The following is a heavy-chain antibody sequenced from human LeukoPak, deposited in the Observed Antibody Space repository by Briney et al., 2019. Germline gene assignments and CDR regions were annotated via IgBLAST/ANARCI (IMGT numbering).Heavy chain of an antibody. CDR3: ARGSSPFDY. V-gene: IGHV4-34*01. Sequence: KASETLSLTCAVYGGSFSGYYWSWIRQPPGKGLEWIGEINHSGSTNYNPSLKSRVTIPVDTSKNQFSLKLSSVTAADTAVYYCARGSSPFDYWGQGTLVTVSS. J-gene: IGHJ4*02. CDR2: INHSGST. CDR1: GGSFSGYY.